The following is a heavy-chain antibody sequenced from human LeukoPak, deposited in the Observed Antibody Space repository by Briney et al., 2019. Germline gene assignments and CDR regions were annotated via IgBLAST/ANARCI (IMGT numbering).Heavy chain of an antibody. CDR3: ARDRDIVVVPAASNWFDP. D-gene: IGHD2-2*01. CDR2: IIPIFGTA. CDR1: GGTFSSYA. J-gene: IGHJ5*02. Sequence: ASVKVSCKASGGTFSSYAISWVRQAPGQGLEWMGGIIPIFGTANYAQKFQGRVTITADESTSTAYMELSSLRSEDMAVYYCARDRDIVVVPAASNWFDPWGQGTLVTVSS. V-gene: IGHV1-69*13.